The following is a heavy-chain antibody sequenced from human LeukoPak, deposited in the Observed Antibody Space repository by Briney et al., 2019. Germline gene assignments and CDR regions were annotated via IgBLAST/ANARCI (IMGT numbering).Heavy chain of an antibody. CDR2: INHSGST. D-gene: IGHD4-11*01. CDR3: ARGSTVTTTDPNYYYYGMDV. Sequence: SETLSLTSAVYGGSFSGYYWSWIRQPPGKGLEWIGEINHSGSTNYNPSLKSRVTISVDTSKNQFSLKLSSVTAADTAVYYCARGSTVTTTDPNYYYYGMDVWGQGTTVTVSS. CDR1: GGSFSGYY. V-gene: IGHV4-34*01. J-gene: IGHJ6*02.